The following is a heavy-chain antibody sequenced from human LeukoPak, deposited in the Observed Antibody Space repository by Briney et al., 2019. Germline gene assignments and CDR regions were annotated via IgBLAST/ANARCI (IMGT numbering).Heavy chain of an antibody. CDR2: ISAYNGNT. CDR1: GYTFTSYG. CDR3: ARDQEYSSSSHPFDY. Sequence: GASVKFSCKASGYTFTSYGISWVRQAPGQGLEWMGWISAYNGNTNYAQKLQGRVTMTTDTSTSTAYMELRSLRSDDTAVYYCARDQEYSSSSHPFDYWGQGTLVTVSS. D-gene: IGHD6-6*01. J-gene: IGHJ4*02. V-gene: IGHV1-18*01.